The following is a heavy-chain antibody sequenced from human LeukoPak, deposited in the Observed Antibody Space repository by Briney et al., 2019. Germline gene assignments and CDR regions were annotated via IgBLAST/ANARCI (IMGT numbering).Heavy chain of an antibody. J-gene: IGHJ4*02. CDR1: GLAFSSHY. CDR2: IYSAGST. Sequence: GGSLRLSCAASGLAFSSHYMSWVRQAPGKGLELVSIIYSAGSTYYADSVRGRFTISRDSSKNTVCLQMNSLRVEDTAVYYCASGEVGVRKFYSDPFHYWGQGTLVTVSP. D-gene: IGHD2-15*01. CDR3: ASGEVGVRKFYSDPFHY. V-gene: IGHV3-53*01.